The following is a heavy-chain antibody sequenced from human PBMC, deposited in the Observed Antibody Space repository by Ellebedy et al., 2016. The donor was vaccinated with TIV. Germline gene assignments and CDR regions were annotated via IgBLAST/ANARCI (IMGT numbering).Heavy chain of an antibody. D-gene: IGHD2-15*01. CDR1: GGSISSSSYY. Sequence: SETLSLTCTVSGGSISSSSYYWGWIRQPPGKGLEWIGSIYYSGSTYYNPSLKSRVTISVDTSKNQFSLKLSSVTAADTAVYYCARDIGYCSGGSCAGFDYWGQGTLVTVSS. CDR2: IYYSGST. J-gene: IGHJ4*02. V-gene: IGHV4-39*02. CDR3: ARDIGYCSGGSCAGFDY.